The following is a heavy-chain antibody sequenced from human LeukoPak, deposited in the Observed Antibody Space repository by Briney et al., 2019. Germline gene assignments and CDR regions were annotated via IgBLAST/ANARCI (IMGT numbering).Heavy chain of an antibody. CDR1: GFSFSSYA. V-gene: IGHV3-23*01. D-gene: IGHD3-10*01. J-gene: IGHJ4*02. CDR3: AREAGPGGYYFDY. Sequence: GGSLRLSCAASGFSFSSYAVSWVRQTPGKRPEWVSGISGDGRTFYADSVKGRFTISRDNSKNTLYLQMNSLRAEDTAVYYCAREAGPGGYYFDYWGQGTLVTVSS. CDR2: ISGDGRT.